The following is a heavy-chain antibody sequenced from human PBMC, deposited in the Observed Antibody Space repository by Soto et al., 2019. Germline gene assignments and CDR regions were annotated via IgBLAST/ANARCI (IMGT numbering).Heavy chain of an antibody. CDR1: GFTFSRYV. Sequence: PGGSLRLSCAGSGFTFSRYVMSWVRQAPGKGLEWVSAISGSGGSTYFADSVKGRFTISRDNSENTLYLQMNRLRAEDTAVYYCAKVSGDQLLSTFDYWGQGTLVTVSS. CDR3: AKVSGDQLLSTFDY. CDR2: ISGSGGST. D-gene: IGHD2-2*01. V-gene: IGHV3-23*01. J-gene: IGHJ4*02.